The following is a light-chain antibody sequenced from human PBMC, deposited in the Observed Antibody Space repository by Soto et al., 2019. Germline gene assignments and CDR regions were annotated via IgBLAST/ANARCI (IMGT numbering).Light chain of an antibody. J-gene: IGLJ1*01. CDR1: SSDVGAFNY. CDR2: EVN. Sequence: QSVLTQPASVSGSPGQSITISCAGTSSDVGAFNYVSWFQHHPGKAPKLMISEVNNRPSGVSTRFSGSKSGDTASLTISGLQAEDEADYYCRSYTSTGTLHVFRTGTKVTXL. V-gene: IGLV2-14*01. CDR3: RSYTSTGTLHV.